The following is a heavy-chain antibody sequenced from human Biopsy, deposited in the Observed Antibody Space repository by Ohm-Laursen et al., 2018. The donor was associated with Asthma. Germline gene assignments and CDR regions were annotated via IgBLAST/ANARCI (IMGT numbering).Heavy chain of an antibody. CDR1: GGTFNTYV. D-gene: IGHD2-2*01. J-gene: IGHJ4*02. CDR3: ARKAGSCISRTCYSLDF. Sequence: VKVACKSLGGTFNTYVIGWGRQAPGQGLEWMGGINSVFGTTTYPQKFQDRVTITADDSTSTVYMELSSLRSEDTAVYYCARKAGSCISRTCYSLDFWGQGTLVTVSS. CDR2: INSVFGTT. V-gene: IGHV1-69*13.